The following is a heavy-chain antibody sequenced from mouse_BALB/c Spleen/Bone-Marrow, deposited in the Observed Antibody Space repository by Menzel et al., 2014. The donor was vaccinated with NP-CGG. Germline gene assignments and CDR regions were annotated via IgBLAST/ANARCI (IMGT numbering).Heavy chain of an antibody. CDR3: ARRRSDLNYFDY. D-gene: IGHD2-14*01. CDR2: ISSGGSYT. Sequence: VQLKDSGGGLVKPGGSLKLSCAASGFTFSSYAMSWVRQTPEKRLEWVASISSGGSYTCYPDSVKERFTISRDNAKNTLYLQMSSLRSEDTAMYYCARRRSDLNYFDYWGQGTTLTVSS. CDR1: GFTFSSYA. J-gene: IGHJ2*01. V-gene: IGHV5-9-3*01.